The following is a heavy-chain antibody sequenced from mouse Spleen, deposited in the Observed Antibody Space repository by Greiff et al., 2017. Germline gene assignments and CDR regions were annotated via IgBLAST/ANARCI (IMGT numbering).Heavy chain of an antibody. CDR1: GYTFTSYW. CDR2: IDPSDSYT. V-gene: IGHV1-50*01. Sequence: QVQLQQSGAELVKPGASVKLSCKASGYTFTSYWMQWVKQRPGQGLEWIGEIDPSDSYTNYNQKFKGKATLTVDTSSSTAYMQLSSLTSEDSAVYYCARPVVATDYFDYWGQGTTLTVSS. D-gene: IGHD1-1*01. CDR3: ARPVVATDYFDY. J-gene: IGHJ2*01.